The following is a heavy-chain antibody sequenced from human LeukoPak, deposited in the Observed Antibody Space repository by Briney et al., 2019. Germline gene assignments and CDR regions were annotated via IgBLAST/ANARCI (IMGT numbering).Heavy chain of an antibody. Sequence: TGGSLRLSCAASGFTFDDYGMSWDRQAPGKGLEWVSGINWNGGSTGYADSVKGRFTISRDNAKNSLYLQMNSLRAEDTALYYCARDTDDFQGLDIWGQGTRVTVSS. CDR2: INWNGGST. V-gene: IGHV3-20*04. J-gene: IGHJ3*02. D-gene: IGHD3-3*01. CDR1: GFTFDDYG. CDR3: ARDTDDFQGLDI.